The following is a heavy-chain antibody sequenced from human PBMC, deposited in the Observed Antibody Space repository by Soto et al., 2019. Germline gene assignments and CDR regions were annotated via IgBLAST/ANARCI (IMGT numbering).Heavy chain of an antibody. J-gene: IGHJ3*02. CDR1: GYTFTSYV. V-gene: IGHV1-3*01. D-gene: IGHD3-22*01. CDR3: ARESYYDTSGISGGVAAFDI. CDR2: INAGNGNT. Sequence: GASVKVSCKASGYTFTSYVMHWVRQAPGQRLEWMGWINAGNGNTKYSQKFQGRVTITRDTSASTASMELSSLSSEDMAVYYCARESYYDTSGISGGVAAFDIWGQGTTVTVS.